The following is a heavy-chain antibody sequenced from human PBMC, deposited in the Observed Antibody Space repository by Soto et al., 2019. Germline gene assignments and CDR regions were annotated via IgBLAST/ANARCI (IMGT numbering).Heavy chain of an antibody. V-gene: IGHV3-48*04. CDR1: GFTFSTYT. J-gene: IGHJ4*02. CDR2: ISIASSTI. Sequence: GGSLRLSFVASGFTFSTYTMGWIRQAPGRGLEWLSYISIASSTIYYADSVKGRFSISRENAKNSLFLQLSNLRAEDTAVYFCARERARVFDSWGQGTLVTVSP. CDR3: ARERARVFDS.